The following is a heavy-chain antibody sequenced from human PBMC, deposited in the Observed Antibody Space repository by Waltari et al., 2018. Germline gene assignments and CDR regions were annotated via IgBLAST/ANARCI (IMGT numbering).Heavy chain of an antibody. D-gene: IGHD6-19*01. Sequence: EVQLVESGGGLVKPGGSLRLSCAASGFTFSSYSMHWVRQAPGKGLEWVSSISSSSSYIYYADSVKGRFTISRDNAKNSLYLQMNSLRAEDTAVYYCARDLGIAVAEPFDPWGQGTLVTVSS. V-gene: IGHV3-21*01. CDR2: ISSSSSYI. J-gene: IGHJ5*02. CDR1: GFTFSSYS. CDR3: ARDLGIAVAEPFDP.